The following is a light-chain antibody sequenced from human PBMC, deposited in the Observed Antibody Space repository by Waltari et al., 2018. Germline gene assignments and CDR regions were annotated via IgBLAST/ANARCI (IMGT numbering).Light chain of an antibody. CDR2: DTS. Sequence: EIVLTQSPATLSLSPGERATHSCRASQSISNYLAWYQQKPGQAPRLLIYDTSNRATGIPARFSGSGSGTDFTLTISSLEPEDFAVYYCQQRSNWPPGFGGGTKVEIK. J-gene: IGKJ4*02. CDR1: QSISNY. CDR3: QQRSNWPPG. V-gene: IGKV3-11*01.